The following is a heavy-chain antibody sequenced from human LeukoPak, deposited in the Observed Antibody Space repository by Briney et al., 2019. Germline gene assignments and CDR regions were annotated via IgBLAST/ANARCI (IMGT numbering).Heavy chain of an antibody. Sequence: GGSLRLSCAASGFTFSSYGMHWVRQAPGKGLEWVAVIWYDGSNKDYADSVKGRFTISRDNSKNTLYLQMNSLRAEDTAVYYCARASPQWYFDYWGQGTLVTVSS. D-gene: IGHD6-19*01. J-gene: IGHJ4*02. V-gene: IGHV3-33*01. CDR2: IWYDGSNK. CDR1: GFTFSSYG. CDR3: ARASPQWYFDY.